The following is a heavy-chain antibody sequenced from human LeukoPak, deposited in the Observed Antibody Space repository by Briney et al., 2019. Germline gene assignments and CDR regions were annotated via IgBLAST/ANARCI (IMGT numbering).Heavy chain of an antibody. CDR1: GFTFTAYS. CDR2: ITPDGGGS. D-gene: IGHD1-7*01. CDR3: ASDNSWNYDY. V-gene: IGHV3-30-3*01. Sequence: GGSLRLSCAASGFTFTAYSMHWVRQAPGKGLEWVAVITPDGGGSYYAESAKGRFTISRDNSGNTVYLQMNSLRADDTAVYYCASDNSWNYDYWGQGTLVTVSS. J-gene: IGHJ4*02.